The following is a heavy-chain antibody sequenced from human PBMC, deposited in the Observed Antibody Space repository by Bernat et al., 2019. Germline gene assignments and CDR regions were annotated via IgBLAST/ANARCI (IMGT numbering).Heavy chain of an antibody. Sequence: QVQLVESGGGVVQPGGSLRLSCAASGFAFSTSDMHWVRQAPGKGLEWVAVIWHDGTNKYYPDSVKGRFTISRDNAKNTLYLQLNSLRAEDTAVYFCARSPSPLESESYLYDFDSCGQGTLVTVSS. D-gene: IGHD1-26*01. V-gene: IGHV3-33*01. J-gene: IGHJ4*02. CDR1: GFAFSTSD. CDR2: IWHDGTNK. CDR3: ARSPSPLESESYLYDFDS.